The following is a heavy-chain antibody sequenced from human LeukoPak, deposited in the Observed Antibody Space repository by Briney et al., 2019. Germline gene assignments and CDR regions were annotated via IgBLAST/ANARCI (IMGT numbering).Heavy chain of an antibody. CDR3: AREVTNFEYAFDI. CDR1: GFTFSSYA. V-gene: IGHV3-30*14. D-gene: IGHD1-1*01. J-gene: IGHJ3*02. CDR2: ISYDGSNK. Sequence: PGGSLRLSCAASGFTFSSYAMHWVRQAPGKGLEWVAVISYDGSNKYYADSVKGRFTISRDNSKNTLYLQMNSLRAEDTAVYYCAREVTNFEYAFDIWGQGTMVTVSS.